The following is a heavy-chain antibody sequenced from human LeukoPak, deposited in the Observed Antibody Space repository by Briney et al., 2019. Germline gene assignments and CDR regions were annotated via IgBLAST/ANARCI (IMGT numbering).Heavy chain of an antibody. CDR1: GYTFTGYY. J-gene: IGHJ5*02. CDR2: INPNSGGT. D-gene: IGHD5-12*01. V-gene: IGHV1-2*02. CDR3: ARPGLRFANWFDP. Sequence: ASVKASCKASGYTFTGYYMHWARQAPGQGLEWMGWINPNSGGTNYAQKFQGRVTMTRDTSISTAYMELSRLRSDDTAVYYCARPGLRFANWFDPWGQGTLVTVSS.